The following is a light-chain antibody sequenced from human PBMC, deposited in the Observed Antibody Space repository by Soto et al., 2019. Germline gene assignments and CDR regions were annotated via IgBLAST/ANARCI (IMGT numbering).Light chain of an antibody. Sequence: EIVLTQSPGTLSLSPGERATLSCRASQSFSSDYLAWYQQKPGQAPRLLIYGASSRATGIPDRFSGSGSGTDFTLTISRLEPEDFAVYYCQQYGSSPCFGQGTRLEIK. CDR2: GAS. CDR1: QSFSSDY. CDR3: QQYGSSPC. J-gene: IGKJ5*01. V-gene: IGKV3-20*01.